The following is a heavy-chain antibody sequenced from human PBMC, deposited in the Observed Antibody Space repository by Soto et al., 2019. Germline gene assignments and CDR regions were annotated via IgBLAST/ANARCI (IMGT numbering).Heavy chain of an antibody. CDR2: ISAYNGDT. CDR3: ARGREASLPWWFDP. CDR1: GYHFSTYA. D-gene: IGHD2-21*01. Sequence: ASRKVSCNATGYHFSTYATSWMRKAPGRGLEWLGWISAYNGDTKDAQKFQDRVTMTTDAFTSTAYLELRSLTSDDTAVYYWARGREASLPWWFDPW. J-gene: IGHJ5*02. V-gene: IGHV1-18*04.